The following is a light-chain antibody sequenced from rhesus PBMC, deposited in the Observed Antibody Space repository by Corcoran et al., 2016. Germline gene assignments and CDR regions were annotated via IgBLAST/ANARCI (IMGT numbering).Light chain of an antibody. Sequence: DIQMTQSPSSLSASVGDTVTITCRASQDISSYLNWFQQQPGKAPKVLIYDASSLEIGVPSRFGGSGSGTDYTLTISSLQPEDFAAYYCLQHNSYPLTFGGGTKVEIK. J-gene: IGKJ4*01. CDR3: LQHNSYPLT. CDR2: DAS. V-gene: IGKV1-28*03. CDR1: QDISSY.